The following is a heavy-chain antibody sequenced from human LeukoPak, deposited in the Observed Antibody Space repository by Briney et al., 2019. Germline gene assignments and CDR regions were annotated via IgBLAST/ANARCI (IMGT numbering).Heavy chain of an antibody. CDR1: GFTFSNAW. Sequence: GGSLRLSCAASGFTFSNAWMSWVRQAPGKGLEWVGRIKSKTDGGTTDYAAPVRGRFTISRDDSKNTLYLQMNSLKTEDTAVYYCTTATYRYGTLRFDYWGQGTLVTVSS. J-gene: IGHJ4*02. V-gene: IGHV3-15*01. D-gene: IGHD5-18*01. CDR2: IKSKTDGGTT. CDR3: TTATYRYGTLRFDY.